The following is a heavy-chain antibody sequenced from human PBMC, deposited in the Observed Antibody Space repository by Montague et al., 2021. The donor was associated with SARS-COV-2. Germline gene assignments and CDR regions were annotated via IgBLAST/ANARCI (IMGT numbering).Heavy chain of an antibody. CDR3: ARGGTYYYRMDV. CDR2: IYYTGNT. D-gene: IGHD3-16*01. J-gene: IGHJ6*02. Sequence: SETLSLTCAVSDGSISSPNWWNWVRQPPGKGLEWIGEIYYTGNTNYNPSLKSRVTIFIDKSKNHFSLQLSSVTAADTAVYYCARGGTYYYRMDVWGQGTTVAVSS. CDR1: DGSISSPNW. V-gene: IGHV4-4*02.